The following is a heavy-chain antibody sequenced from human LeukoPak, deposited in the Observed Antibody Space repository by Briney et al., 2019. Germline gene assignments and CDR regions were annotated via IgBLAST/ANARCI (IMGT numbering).Heavy chain of an antibody. CDR2: IYYSGST. J-gene: IGHJ4*02. V-gene: IGHV4-39*01. CDR1: GGPISSSSYY. D-gene: IGHD1-1*01. CDR3: ARLQGTGY. Sequence: KPSETQSLTCTVSGGPISSSSYYWGWIRQPPGKGLEWIGSIYYSGSTYYNPSLKSRVTISVDTSKNQFSLKLSSVTAADTAVYYCARLQGTGYWGQGTLVTVSS.